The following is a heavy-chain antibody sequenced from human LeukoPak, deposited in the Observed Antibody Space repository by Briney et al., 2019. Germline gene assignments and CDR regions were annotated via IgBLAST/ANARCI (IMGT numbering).Heavy chain of an antibody. V-gene: IGHV3-33*01. CDR3: ARVPYGSGWYYFDY. J-gene: IGHJ4*02. CDR2: IWYDGSNT. Sequence: GRSLRLSCEASGFIFSNYVMHWVRQAPGKGLEWVADIWYDGSNTYYADSVKGRFTISRDNSKNTLYLQMNSLRVEDTAVYYCARVPYGSGWYYFDYWGQGTLVTVSS. CDR1: GFIFSNYV. D-gene: IGHD6-19*01.